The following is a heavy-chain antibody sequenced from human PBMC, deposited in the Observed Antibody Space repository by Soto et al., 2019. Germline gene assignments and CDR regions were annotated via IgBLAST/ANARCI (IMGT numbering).Heavy chain of an antibody. CDR1: GFTFSSYS. CDR3: ARDYYDSSGYHAPFDY. V-gene: IGHV3-21*01. CDR2: ISSSSSYI. D-gene: IGHD3-22*01. Sequence: GGSLRLSCAASGFTFSSYSMNWVRQAPGKGLEWVSSISSSSSYIYYADSVKGRFTISRDNAKNSLYLQMNSLRAEDTAVYYCARDYYDSSGYHAPFDYWGQGTLVTVSS. J-gene: IGHJ4*02.